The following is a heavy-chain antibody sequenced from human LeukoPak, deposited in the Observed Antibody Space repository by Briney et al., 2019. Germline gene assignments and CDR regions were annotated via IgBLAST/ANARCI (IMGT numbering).Heavy chain of an antibody. J-gene: IGHJ3*01. V-gene: IGHV3-33*05. CDR2: ILNDGSHQ. CDR3: GRSNGDNTEGLRDFVDL. D-gene: IGHD4-23*01. CDR1: GFSFKNYG. Sequence: GGSLRLSCAASGFSFKNYGMHWVRQAPGKGLDWVAVILNDGSHQHYADSVKGRFTISRDQSKNTLYLQMNSRRAEDTAVYYCGRSNGDNTEGLRDFVDLWGQGTIITVSS.